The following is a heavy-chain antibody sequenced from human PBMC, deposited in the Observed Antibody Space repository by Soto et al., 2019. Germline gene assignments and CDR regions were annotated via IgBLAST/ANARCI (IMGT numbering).Heavy chain of an antibody. J-gene: IGHJ4*02. CDR1: GFSLSDHY. D-gene: IGHD4-17*01. CDR3: ADVSCIRDYLP. V-gene: IGHV3-72*01. Sequence: EVQLVASGGGLVQPGGSLRLSCVASGFSLSDHYMDWVRQATGKGLEWLGLIRNEPYGYTTNYAASVKGRFTISRDDSKNSLFLQMDSMTSEDAAIYYCADVSCIRDYLPWGQGTLVSVSS. CDR2: IRNEPYGYTT.